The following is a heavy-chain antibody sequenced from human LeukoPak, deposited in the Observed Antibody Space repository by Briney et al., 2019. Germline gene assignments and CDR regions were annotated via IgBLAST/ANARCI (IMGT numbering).Heavy chain of an antibody. Sequence: SETLSLTCAVYGGSFSGYYWSWIRQPPGKGLEWIGEINHSGSTNYNPSLKSRVTISVDTSKNQFSLKLSSVTAADTAVYYCARDEWEPDYWGQGTLVTVSS. CDR1: GGSFSGYY. J-gene: IGHJ4*02. CDR3: ARDEWEPDY. D-gene: IGHD1-26*01. CDR2: INHSGST. V-gene: IGHV4-34*01.